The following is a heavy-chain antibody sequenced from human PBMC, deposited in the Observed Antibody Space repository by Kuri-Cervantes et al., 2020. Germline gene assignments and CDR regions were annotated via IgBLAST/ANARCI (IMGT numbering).Heavy chain of an antibody. CDR1: GFTFDDYA. J-gene: IGHJ3*02. Sequence: GESLKISCAASGFTFDDYAMHWVRQAPGKGLEWVSLISWDGGSTYYADSVKGRFTISRDNSKNTLYLQMNSLRAEGTAVYYCARDRLAPRARAFDIWGQGTMVTVSS. V-gene: IGHV3-43D*04. CDR2: ISWDGGST. CDR3: ARDRLAPRARAFDI.